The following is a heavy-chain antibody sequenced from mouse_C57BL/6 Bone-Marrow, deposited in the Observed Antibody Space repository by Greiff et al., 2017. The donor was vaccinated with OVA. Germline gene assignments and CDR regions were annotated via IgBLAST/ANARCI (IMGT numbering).Heavy chain of an antibody. CDR1: GYTFTSYW. CDR2: IDPSDSYT. Sequence: QVQLQQSGAELVKPGASVKLSCKASGYTFTSYWMQWVKQRPGQGLEWIGEIDPSDSYTNYNQKFKGKATLTVDTSSSTAYMQLSSLTSEDSAVYYCARRDYDPNWGQGTLVTVAA. D-gene: IGHD2-4*01. J-gene: IGHJ3*01. V-gene: IGHV1-50*01. CDR3: ARRDYDPN.